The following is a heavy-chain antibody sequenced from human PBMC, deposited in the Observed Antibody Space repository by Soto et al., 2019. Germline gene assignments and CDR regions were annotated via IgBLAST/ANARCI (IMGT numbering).Heavy chain of an antibody. D-gene: IGHD3-10*01. CDR1: GFTFSSYS. CDR2: ISSSSSYI. Sequence: EVQLVESGGGLVKPGGSLRLSCAASGFTFSSYSMNWVRQAPGKGLEWVSSISSSSSYIYYADSVKGRFTISRDNAKNALYLQMNSLRAEDTAVYYCARDAGGGMDVWGQGTTVTVSS. V-gene: IGHV3-21*01. CDR3: ARDAGGGMDV. J-gene: IGHJ6*02.